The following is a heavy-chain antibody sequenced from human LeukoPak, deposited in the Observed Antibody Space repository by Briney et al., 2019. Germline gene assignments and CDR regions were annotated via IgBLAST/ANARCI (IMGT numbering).Heavy chain of an antibody. CDR2: ISGSGGST. Sequence: PGAFLRLSCAASGFTFSSYAMSWVRQAPGKGLEWVSAISGSGGSTYYADSVKGRFTISRDNSKNTLYLQMNSLRAEDTAVYYCAKDQKLIVVVPAAKTYGMDVWGQGTTVTVSS. CDR3: AKDQKLIVVVPAAKTYGMDV. CDR1: GFTFSSYA. D-gene: IGHD2-2*01. J-gene: IGHJ6*02. V-gene: IGHV3-23*01.